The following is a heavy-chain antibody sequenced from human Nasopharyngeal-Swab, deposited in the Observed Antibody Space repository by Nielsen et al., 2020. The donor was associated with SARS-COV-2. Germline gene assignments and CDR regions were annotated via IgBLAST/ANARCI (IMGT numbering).Heavy chain of an antibody. D-gene: IGHD3-22*01. CDR3: ARISYSSGYYYYYYYGMDV. CDR1: GYTFTSYG. Sequence: ASVKVSCKASGYTFTSYGISWARQAPGQGLEWMGWISAYNGNTNYAQKLQGRVTMTTDTSTSTAYMELRSLRSDDTAVYYCARISYSSGYYYYYYYGMDVWGQGTTVTVSS. CDR2: ISAYNGNT. V-gene: IGHV1-18*01. J-gene: IGHJ6*02.